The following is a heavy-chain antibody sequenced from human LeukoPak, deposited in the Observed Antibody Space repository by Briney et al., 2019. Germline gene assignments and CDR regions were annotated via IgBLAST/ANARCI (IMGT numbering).Heavy chain of an antibody. CDR2: ISGNGQQR. D-gene: IGHD3-22*01. CDR3: AKDGNYLDSSGFLIPFDH. Sequence: EGSLRPSCSASGFTFSRSAMTWVRQLPGKGLEWVSTISGNGQQRYYGDSVKGRFSVSRDNSKNTLYLQMDSLRADDSALYYCAKDGNYLDSSGFLIPFDHWGQGTLVTVSS. J-gene: IGHJ4*02. V-gene: IGHV3-23*01. CDR1: GFTFSRSA.